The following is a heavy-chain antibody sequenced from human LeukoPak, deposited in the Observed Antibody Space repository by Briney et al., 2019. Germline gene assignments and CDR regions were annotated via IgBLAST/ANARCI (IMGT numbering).Heavy chain of an antibody. Sequence: GGSLRLSCAASGFTFSIYGMHWVRQAPGKGLEWVSYIRSSDNIISYADSVKGRFIISSDNAKNSLYLQMSSLRAEDTAVYYCARDRDYSFDYWGQGVLVTVSS. CDR1: GFTFSIYG. CDR3: ARDRDYSFDY. V-gene: IGHV3-48*01. J-gene: IGHJ4*02. CDR2: IRSSDNII.